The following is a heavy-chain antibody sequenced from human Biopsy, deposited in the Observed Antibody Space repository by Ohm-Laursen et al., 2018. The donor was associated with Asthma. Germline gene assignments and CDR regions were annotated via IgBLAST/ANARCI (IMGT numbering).Heavy chain of an antibody. J-gene: IGHJ4*02. Sequence: GTLSLTCTVYGVSIRSYYWTWIRQPPGKGLEWIGYVYSTGSTRYNPSLKSRVTISVDTSINQVSLRLSSVTAADTAMYYCARATSTWSQSGPHYFDHWGQGALVTVSS. CDR1: GVSIRSYY. D-gene: IGHD6-13*01. V-gene: IGHV4-59*01. CDR2: VYSTGST. CDR3: ARATSTWSQSGPHYFDH.